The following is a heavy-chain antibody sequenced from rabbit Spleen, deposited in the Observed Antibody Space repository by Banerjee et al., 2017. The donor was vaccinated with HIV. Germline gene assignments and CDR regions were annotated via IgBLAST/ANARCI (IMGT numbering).Heavy chain of an antibody. D-gene: IGHD6-1*01. CDR1: GFSFNSGYD. CDR2: INTGSGST. V-gene: IGHV1S43*01. CDR3: ARTYAWTNYDL. Sequence: QSLEESGGGLVKPGAALTLTCKASGFSFNSGYDMCWVRQAPGKGLEWIGYINTGSGSTNYASWVNGRFTLSRSTSLNTVTLQVTSLTAADTATYFCARTYAWTNYDLWGPGTLVTVS. J-gene: IGHJ4*01.